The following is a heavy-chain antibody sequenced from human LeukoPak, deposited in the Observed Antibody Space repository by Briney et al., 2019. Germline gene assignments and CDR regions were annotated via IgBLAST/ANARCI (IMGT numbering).Heavy chain of an antibody. CDR3: ARDGLLWFGDFWDY. J-gene: IGHJ4*02. CDR1: GGTSNIYA. D-gene: IGHD3-10*01. V-gene: IGHV1-69*06. Sequence: SVKVSCKASGGTSNIYAINWVRQAPGHGLEWMGGIIPMFDTAHYAQRFQGRVTVTADKSTGTAYMELRSLRSDDTAVYYCARDGLLWFGDFWDYWGQGTLVTVSS. CDR2: IIPMFDTA.